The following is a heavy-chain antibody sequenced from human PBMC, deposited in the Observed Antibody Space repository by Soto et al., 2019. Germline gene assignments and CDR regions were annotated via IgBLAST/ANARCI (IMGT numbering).Heavy chain of an antibody. CDR3: AKYACSGGSCYTVVFRDLIDY. J-gene: IGHJ4*02. V-gene: IGHV3-23*01. Sequence: GGSLRLSCAASGFTFSSYAMSWVRQAPGKGLEWVSAISGSGGSTYYADSVKGRFTISRDNSKNTLYLQMNSLRAEDTAVYYCAKYACSGGSCYTVVFRDLIDYWGQGTLVTVSS. CDR2: ISGSGGST. D-gene: IGHD2-15*01. CDR1: GFTFSSYA.